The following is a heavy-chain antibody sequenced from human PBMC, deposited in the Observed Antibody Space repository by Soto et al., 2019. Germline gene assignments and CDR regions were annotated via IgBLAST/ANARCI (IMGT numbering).Heavy chain of an antibody. V-gene: IGHV4-4*02. CDR2: IYHSGST. Sequence: SETLSLTCAVSGGSISSSNWWSWVRQPPGKGLEWIGEIYHSGSTNYNPSLKSRVTISVDKSKNQFSLKLSSVTAADTAVYYCAGGHCSGGSCYPEDYYGMDVWGQGTTVTAP. CDR3: AGGHCSGGSCYPEDYYGMDV. J-gene: IGHJ6*02. D-gene: IGHD2-15*01. CDR1: GGSISSSNW.